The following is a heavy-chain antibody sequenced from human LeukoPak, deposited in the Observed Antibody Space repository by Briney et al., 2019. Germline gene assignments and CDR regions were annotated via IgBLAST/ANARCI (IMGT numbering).Heavy chain of an antibody. D-gene: IGHD6-13*01. CDR1: GGTFSSYA. Sequence: SVNVSCKASGGTFSSYAISWVRQAPGQGLEWMGGIIPIFGTANYAQKFQGRVTITADESTSTAYMELSSLRSEDTAVYYCARAQYSSSWYYYYGMDVWGQGTTVTVSS. J-gene: IGHJ6*02. CDR2: IIPIFGTA. CDR3: ARAQYSSSWYYYYGMDV. V-gene: IGHV1-69*13.